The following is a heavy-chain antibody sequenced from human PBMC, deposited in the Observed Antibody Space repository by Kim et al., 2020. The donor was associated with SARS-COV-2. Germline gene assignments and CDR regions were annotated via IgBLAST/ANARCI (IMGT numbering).Heavy chain of an antibody. V-gene: IGHV3-23*01. CDR1: GFTFSSYA. J-gene: IGHJ4*02. D-gene: IGHD6-13*01. CDR3: AKDRHPPLHSSGWYEVVFDY. CDR2: ISGSGGST. Sequence: GGSLRLSCAASGFTFSSYAMSWVRQAPGKGLEWVSAISGSGGSTYYADSVKGRFTISRDNSKNTLYLQMNSLRAEDTAVYYCAKDRHPPLHSSGWYEVVFDYWGQGTLVTVSS.